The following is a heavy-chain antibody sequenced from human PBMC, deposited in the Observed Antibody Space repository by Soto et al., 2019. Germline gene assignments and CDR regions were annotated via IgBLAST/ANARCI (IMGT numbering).Heavy chain of an antibody. CDR2: ISAGGGGT. V-gene: IGHV3-23*01. J-gene: IGHJ4*01. Sequence: GGSLSLSCSGSGFTLTRSAVRWVRQAPGKGLEWVSGISAGGGGTYYADSVKGRFTISRDVAKNTVYLQMNGLRVEDTAGYYCAKDVGQWVETFDYWGQGTLVTVSS. D-gene: IGHD6-19*01. CDR1: GFTLTRSA. CDR3: AKDVGQWVETFDY.